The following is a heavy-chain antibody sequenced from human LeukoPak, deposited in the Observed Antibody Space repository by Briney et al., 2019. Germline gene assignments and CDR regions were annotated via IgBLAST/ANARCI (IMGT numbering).Heavy chain of an antibody. J-gene: IGHJ4*02. Sequence: SETLSLTCAVYGGSFSGYYWSWIRQPPGKGLEWIGEINRSGSTNYNPSLKSRVTISVDTSKNQFSLKLSSVTAADTAVYYCARGTGKQQLVPCSYWGQGTLVTVSS. CDR2: INRSGST. CDR1: GGSFSGYY. V-gene: IGHV4-34*01. CDR3: ARGTGKQQLVPCSY. D-gene: IGHD6-13*01.